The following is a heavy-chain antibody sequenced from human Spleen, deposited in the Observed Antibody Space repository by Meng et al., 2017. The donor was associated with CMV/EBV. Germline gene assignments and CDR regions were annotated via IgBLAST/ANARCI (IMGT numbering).Heavy chain of an antibody. D-gene: IGHD1-14*01. CDR1: VFPFSTYS. V-gene: IGHV3-74*01. Sequence: SVFPFSTYSMLWFRHAPVKGLLWVSRSNVDGISPIYADSVEGRFTISRDNAKNTLYLQMNGLRAEDTAVYDCASGTYGYQMIYGPDYWGQGTLVTVSS. CDR3: ASGTYGYQMIYGPDY. CDR2: SNVDGISP. J-gene: IGHJ4*02.